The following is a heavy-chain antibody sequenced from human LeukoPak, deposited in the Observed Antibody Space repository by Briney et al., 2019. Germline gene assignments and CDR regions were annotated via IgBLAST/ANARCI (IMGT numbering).Heavy chain of an antibody. D-gene: IGHD3-9*01. V-gene: IGHV1-2*02. CDR1: GYTFTGYY. Sequence: ASVKVSCKASGYTFTGYYMHWVRQAPGQGLEWMGWINPNSGGTNYAQKFQGRVTMTRDTSISTAYMELSRLRSDDTAVYYCARDTGTPVLRYFDWLPRLFDYWGQGTLVTVSS. CDR3: ARDTGTPVLRYFDWLPRLFDY. CDR2: INPNSGGT. J-gene: IGHJ4*02.